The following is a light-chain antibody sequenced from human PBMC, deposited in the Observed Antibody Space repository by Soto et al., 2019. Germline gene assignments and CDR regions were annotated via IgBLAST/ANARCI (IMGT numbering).Light chain of an antibody. CDR1: SSNIGAGYD. CDR3: QSYDSSLSAYVV. V-gene: IGLV1-40*01. CDR2: GNS. Sequence: QSVLTQPPSVSGAPGQRVTISCTGSSSNIGAGYDVHWYQQLPGTAPKLLMYGNSNRPSGVPDRFSGSKSGTSASLAITGLQADDEADYSCQSYDSSLSAYVVFGGGTKLTVL. J-gene: IGLJ2*01.